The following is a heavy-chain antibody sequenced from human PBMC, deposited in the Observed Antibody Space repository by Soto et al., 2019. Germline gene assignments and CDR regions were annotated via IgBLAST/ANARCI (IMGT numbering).Heavy chain of an antibody. Sequence: SETLSLTCAVYGGSFSGYYWSWIRQPPGKGLEWIGEINHSGSTNYNPSLKSRVTISVDTSKNQFSLKLSSVTAADTAVYYCARVYCSGGSCYWFDPWGQGTLVTVSS. V-gene: IGHV4-34*01. CDR3: ARVYCSGGSCYWFDP. CDR1: GGSFSGYY. CDR2: INHSGST. J-gene: IGHJ5*02. D-gene: IGHD2-15*01.